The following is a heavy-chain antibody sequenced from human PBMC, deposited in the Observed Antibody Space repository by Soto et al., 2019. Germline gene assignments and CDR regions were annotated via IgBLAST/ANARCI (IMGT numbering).Heavy chain of an antibody. CDR1: GFTFSNAW. Sequence: GGSLRLSCAASGFTFSNAWMSWVRQAPGKGLEWVGRIKSKTEGATRDFAAPVKGRFAISRDDSKNTLYLQRNSLKIEDSAVYYCTSGTGRSDFDYWGMGTLVSVSS. J-gene: IGHJ4*02. D-gene: IGHD3-3*01. V-gene: IGHV3-15*01. CDR2: IKSKTEGATR. CDR3: TSGTGRSDFDY.